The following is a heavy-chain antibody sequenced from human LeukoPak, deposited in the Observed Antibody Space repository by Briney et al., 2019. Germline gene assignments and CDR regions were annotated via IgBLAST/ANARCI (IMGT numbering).Heavy chain of an antibody. CDR2: IIPIFGTA. CDR1: GGTFSSYA. J-gene: IGHJ4*02. V-gene: IGHV1-69*13. Sequence: SVTVSCKASGGTFSSYAISWVRQAPGQGLEWMGGIIPIFGTANYAQKFQGRVTITADESTSTAYMELSSLRSEDTAVYYCARGGGRDDILTGPFDYWGQGTLVTVSS. CDR3: ARGGGRDDILTGPFDY. D-gene: IGHD3-9*01.